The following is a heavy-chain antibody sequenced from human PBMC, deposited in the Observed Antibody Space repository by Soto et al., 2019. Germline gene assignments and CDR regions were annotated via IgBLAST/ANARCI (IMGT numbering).Heavy chain of an antibody. V-gene: IGHV1-3*01. CDR2: IIADNGNT. D-gene: IGHD1-26*01. Sequence: EASVKVSCQASGYTCTSYAIHCVRHTPGQRLEWMGWIIADNGNTKYSQKFQGRVTITRDVSANTASLELISLRSEDTAVYYCARGSGSFFPYFNYWSQGTLVTVSS. J-gene: IGHJ4*02. CDR1: GYTCTSYA. CDR3: ARGSGSFFPYFNY.